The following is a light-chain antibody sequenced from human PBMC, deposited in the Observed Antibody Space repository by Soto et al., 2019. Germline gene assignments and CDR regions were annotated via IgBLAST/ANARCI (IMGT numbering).Light chain of an antibody. CDR2: GAS. CDR1: QSVSSN. CDR3: QQYNNWPLYT. J-gene: IGKJ2*01. V-gene: IGKV3-15*01. Sequence: EIVMTQSPATLSVSPGERATLSCRASQSVSSNLAWYQQKPGQAPRLLIYGASTRATGIPARFSGSGSGTEFTLTISSLHAEEFAVYYCQQYNNWPLYTFGQGTKLEIK.